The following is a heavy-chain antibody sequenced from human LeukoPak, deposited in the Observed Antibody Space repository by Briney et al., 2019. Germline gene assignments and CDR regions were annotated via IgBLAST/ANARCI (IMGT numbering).Heavy chain of an antibody. J-gene: IGHJ5*02. CDR3: AKDGYSSGWYSGKENWFDP. V-gene: IGHV3-23*01. D-gene: IGHD6-19*01. CDR1: GFTFSSYL. CDR2: IGGSGGTT. Sequence: GGSLRLSCAASGFTFSSYLMGWVRQAPGKGLDWVSGIGGSGGTTYYADSVKGRFTISRDNSKNTLYLQMNSLRAEDTAVYYCAKDGYSSGWYSGKENWFDPWGQGTLVTVSS.